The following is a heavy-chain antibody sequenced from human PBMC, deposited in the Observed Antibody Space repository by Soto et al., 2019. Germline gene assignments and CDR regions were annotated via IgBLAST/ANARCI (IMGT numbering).Heavy chain of an antibody. D-gene: IGHD6-13*01. Sequence: EVRLVESGGGLVQPGRSLRLSCVVSGFIFDDYAMHWLRQAPGKGLEWVSSISWNSGNIDYADSVKGRFTISRDNAQNSLYLQMNSLRAEDTAFYFCAKEWVGGGDSRWPFDCWGKGALTSVSS. CDR1: GFIFDDYA. CDR2: ISWNSGNI. J-gene: IGHJ4*02. V-gene: IGHV3-9*01. CDR3: AKEWVGGGDSRWPFDC.